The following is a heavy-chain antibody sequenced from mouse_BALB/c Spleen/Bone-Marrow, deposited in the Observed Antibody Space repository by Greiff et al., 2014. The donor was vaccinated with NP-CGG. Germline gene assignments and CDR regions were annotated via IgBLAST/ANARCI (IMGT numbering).Heavy chain of an antibody. V-gene: IGHV5-9-3*01. Sequence: EVQLVESGGGLVKPGGSLKLSCAASGFTFSSYAMSWVRQTPEKRLEWVATISSGGNYTHYPDSVKGRFSISRDNAKNTLYLQMSSLRSEDTAVYYCARHGGYDAGAWFAYWGQGTLVTVSA. D-gene: IGHD2-2*01. CDR1: GFTFSSYA. J-gene: IGHJ3*01. CDR2: ISSGGNYT. CDR3: ARHGGYDAGAWFAY.